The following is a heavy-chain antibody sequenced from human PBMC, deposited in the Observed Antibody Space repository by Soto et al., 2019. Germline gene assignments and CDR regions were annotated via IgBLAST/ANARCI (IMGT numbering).Heavy chain of an antibody. J-gene: IGHJ2*01. CDR3: AESRGAGGYTHWSFAV. V-gene: IGHV3-23*01. Sequence: EVQLLDSGGGLVQPGGSLRLSCAASGFMFSCCAMSWVRQAPGKGLEWVSTIHGDGDYSHYTDSVEGRFTISRDNSSNTLYLQMINLGADDTAVYYGAESRGAGGYTHWSFAVWGRGTLVTVSS. CDR1: GFMFSCCA. CDR2: IHGDGDYS. D-gene: IGHD2-2*02.